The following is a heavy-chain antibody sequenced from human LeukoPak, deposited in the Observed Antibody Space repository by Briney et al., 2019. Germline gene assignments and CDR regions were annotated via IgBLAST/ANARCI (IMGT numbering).Heavy chain of an antibody. D-gene: IGHD2-2*01. CDR2: IYYSGST. Sequence: QPSETLSLTCTVSGGSISSYYWSWIRQPPGKGLEWIGYIYYSGSTNYNPSLKSRVTISVDTSKNQFSLKLSSVTAADTAVYYCARDAQYGIPADPYWYFDLWGRGTLVTVSS. V-gene: IGHV4-59*01. CDR3: ARDAQYGIPADPYWYFDL. J-gene: IGHJ2*01. CDR1: GGSISSYY.